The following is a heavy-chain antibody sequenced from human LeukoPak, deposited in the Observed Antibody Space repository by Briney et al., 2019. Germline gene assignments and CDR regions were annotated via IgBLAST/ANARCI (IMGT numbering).Heavy chain of an antibody. V-gene: IGHV1-2*06. J-gene: IGHJ4*02. CDR3: GVVTAIRIFDY. CDR2: INPNSGDT. CDR1: GYTFTGYY. D-gene: IGHD2-21*02. Sequence: ASVKVSFTASGYTFTGYYMHWVRQAPGQGLEWMGRINPNSGDTNYAQKFQGRVTMTRDTSISTAYMELSRLRSDDTAVYYCGVVTAIRIFDYWGQGTLVTVSS.